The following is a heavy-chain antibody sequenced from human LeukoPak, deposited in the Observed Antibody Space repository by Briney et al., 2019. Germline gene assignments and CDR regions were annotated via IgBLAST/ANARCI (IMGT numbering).Heavy chain of an antibody. CDR1: GYTLTELS. J-gene: IGHJ4*02. CDR2: FDPEDGET. V-gene: IGHV1-24*01. Sequence: ASVKVSCKVSGYTLTELSMHWVRQAPGKGLEWMGGFDPEDGETIYAQKFQGRVTMTEDTSTDTAYMELSSLRSEDTAVYYCATSTYYYDSGHPGTDYWGQGTLVTVSS. D-gene: IGHD3-22*01. CDR3: ATSTYYYDSGHPGTDY.